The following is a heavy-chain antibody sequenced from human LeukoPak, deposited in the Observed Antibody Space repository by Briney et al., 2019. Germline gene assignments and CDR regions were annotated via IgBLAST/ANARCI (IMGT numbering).Heavy chain of an antibody. CDR2: INSDGSST. D-gene: IGHD3-3*01. Sequence: PGGSLRLSCAASGFTFSSYWMHWVRQAPGKGLVWVSRINSDGSSTNYADSVKGRFTISRDNAKNTLYLQMNSLRAEDTAVYYCAKAHDFWSGYYYYGMDVWGQGTTVTVSS. CDR1: GFTFSSYW. CDR3: AKAHDFWSGYYYYGMDV. V-gene: IGHV3-74*01. J-gene: IGHJ6*02.